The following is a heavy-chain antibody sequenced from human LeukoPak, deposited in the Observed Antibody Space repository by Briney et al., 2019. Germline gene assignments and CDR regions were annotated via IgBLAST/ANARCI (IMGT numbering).Heavy chain of an antibody. Sequence: GESLKISCKGSGYSFTSYWIGWVRQMPGKGLEWMGIIYPGDSDTRYSPSFQGQVTISADKSISTAYLQWSSLKASDTAMYYCARRYYYYGSGSYGDNWFDPWGQGTLVTVSS. CDR3: ARRYYYYGSGSYGDNWFDP. CDR2: IYPGDSDT. CDR1: GYSFTSYW. D-gene: IGHD3-10*01. J-gene: IGHJ5*02. V-gene: IGHV5-51*03.